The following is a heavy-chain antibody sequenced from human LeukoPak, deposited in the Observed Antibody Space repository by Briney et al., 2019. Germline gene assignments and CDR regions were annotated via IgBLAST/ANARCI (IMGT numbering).Heavy chain of an antibody. Sequence: PGRSLRLSCSASGFTFSSYAMHWVRQAPGKGLEYVSAISYNGGSTYYADFVKGRFTISRDNSKNTLYLQMSSLRAADTAVYYCVKVFGKSNFDYWGQGTLVTVSS. J-gene: IGHJ4*02. CDR3: VKVFGKSNFDY. V-gene: IGHV3-64D*06. D-gene: IGHD3-3*01. CDR1: GFTFSSYA. CDR2: ISYNGGST.